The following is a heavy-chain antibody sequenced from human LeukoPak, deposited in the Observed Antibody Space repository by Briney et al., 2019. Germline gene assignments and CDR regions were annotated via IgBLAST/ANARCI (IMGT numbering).Heavy chain of an antibody. CDR1: GDSVSSNSAA. CDR3: ARAAAARAYYYYYYMDV. V-gene: IGHV6-1*01. Sequence: SQTLSLTCAISGDSVSSNSAAWNWIRQSPSRGLEWLGRTYYRSKWYNDYAVSVKSRITSNPDTSKNQFSLQLNSVTPEDTAVYYCARAAAARAYYYYYYMDVWGSGTTVTVSS. J-gene: IGHJ6*03. D-gene: IGHD6-13*01. CDR2: TYYRSKWYN.